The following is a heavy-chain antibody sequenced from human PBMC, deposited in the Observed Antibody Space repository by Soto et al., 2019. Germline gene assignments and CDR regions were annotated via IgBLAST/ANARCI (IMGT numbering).Heavy chain of an antibody. J-gene: IGHJ4*02. V-gene: IGHV1-69*13. CDR2: IIPIFGTA. CDR3: AIYSTWVDS. CDR1: CGTFSSYA. D-gene: IGHD6-13*01. Sequence: VQVSFEAACGTFSSYAISWVRQAPGQGLEWMGGIIPIFGTANYAQKFQGRVTITADESTSTAYLQWSTLKASDTAMYYCAIYSTWVDSWAQGTLVTVSS.